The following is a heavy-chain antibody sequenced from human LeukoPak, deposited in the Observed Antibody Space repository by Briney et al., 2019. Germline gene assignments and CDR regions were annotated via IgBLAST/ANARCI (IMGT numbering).Heavy chain of an antibody. J-gene: IGHJ6*03. D-gene: IGHD1-14*01. V-gene: IGHV3-30*02. Sequence: GGSLRLSCAASGFTFRSYGMHWVRQAPGKGLEWVAFIRYDGSNKYFADSVKGRFTISRDNSKNTLYLQMNSLRAEDTAVYYCAKVAAPGVYYYYMDVWGKGTTVTVSS. CDR2: IRYDGSNK. CDR3: AKVAAPGVYYYYMDV. CDR1: GFTFRSYG.